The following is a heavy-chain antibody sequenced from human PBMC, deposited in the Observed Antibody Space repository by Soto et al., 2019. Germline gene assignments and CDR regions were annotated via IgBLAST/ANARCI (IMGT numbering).Heavy chain of an antibody. D-gene: IGHD6-19*01. CDR2: INHSGST. CDR1: GGPISSRTYS. V-gene: IGHV4-39*07. CDR3: ARGHLHPHSSGWIRGFDY. J-gene: IGHJ4*02. Sequence: SETLSLTCAVSGGPISSRTYSWGWIRQPPGKRLEWIGEINHSGSTNYNPSLKSRVTISVDTSKNQFSLKVSSVTAADTAVYYCARGHLHPHSSGWIRGFDYWGQGTLVTVSS.